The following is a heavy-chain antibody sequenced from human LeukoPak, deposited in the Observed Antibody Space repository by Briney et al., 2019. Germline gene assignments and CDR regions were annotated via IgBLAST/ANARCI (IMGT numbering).Heavy chain of an antibody. CDR2: IKEDGSEK. V-gene: IGHV3-7*01. CDR1: GFTFTDYW. D-gene: IGHD6-13*01. J-gene: IGHJ5*02. CDR3: ARDLISSISRGWFDP. Sequence: GESLRLSCAASGFTFTDYWMSWVRQAPGKGLEWVANIKEDGSEKYYVDSVKGRFTISRDNAKDSLYLQMSSLRAEDTAVYYCARDLISSISRGWFDPWGQGTLVTVSS.